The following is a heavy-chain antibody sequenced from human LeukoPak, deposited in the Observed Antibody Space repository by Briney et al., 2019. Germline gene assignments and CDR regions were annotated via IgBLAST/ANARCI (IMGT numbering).Heavy chain of an antibody. J-gene: IGHJ6*03. CDR1: GHSLNSGDYY. CDR3: ATSLSREYQVLSYDYYMDV. CDR2: IYCSRSP. Sequence: SETLSLPCTVSGHSLNSGDYYWTWIRRPPGKGLVWIEYIYCSRSPYYNPSLKSRVTISVDTSKNQFSLKLSSVTAADTAVYYCATSLSREYQVLSYDYYMDVWGKGTTVTVSS. D-gene: IGHD2-2*01. V-gene: IGHV4-30-4*08.